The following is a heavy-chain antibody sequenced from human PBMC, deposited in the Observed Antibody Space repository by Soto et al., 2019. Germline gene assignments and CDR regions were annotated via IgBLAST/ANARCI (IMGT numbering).Heavy chain of an antibody. J-gene: IGHJ6*03. CDR2: INSDGSST. CDR1: GFTFSSYW. D-gene: IGHD2-2*01. Sequence: EVQLVESGGGLVQPGGSLRLSCAASGFTFSSYWMHWVRQAPGKGLVWVSRINSDGSSTSYADSVKGRFTISRDNAKNTLYLQMNSLRAEDTAAYYCAREYCSSTSCYVMGYYYYYMDVWGKGTTVTVSS. V-gene: IGHV3-74*01. CDR3: AREYCSSTSCYVMGYYYYYMDV.